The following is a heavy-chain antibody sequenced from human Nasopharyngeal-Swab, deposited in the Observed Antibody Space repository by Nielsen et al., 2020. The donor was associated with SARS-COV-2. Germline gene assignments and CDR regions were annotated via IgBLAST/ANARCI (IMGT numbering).Heavy chain of an antibody. Sequence: GESLKISCAASGFTFSSYAMSWVRQAPGKGLEWVSAISGSGGSTYYADSVKGRFTISRDNSKNTLYLQMNSLRADDTAVYYCAKDPYYDFWSGYYFDYWGQGTLVTVSS. CDR3: AKDPYYDFWSGYYFDY. CDR1: GFTFSSYA. D-gene: IGHD3-3*01. CDR2: ISGSGGST. V-gene: IGHV3-23*01. J-gene: IGHJ4*02.